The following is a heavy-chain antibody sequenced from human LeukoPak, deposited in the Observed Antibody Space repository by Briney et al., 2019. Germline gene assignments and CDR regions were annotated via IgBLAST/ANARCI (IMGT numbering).Heavy chain of an antibody. Sequence: GGSLRLSCAASGFTVSSNYMSWVRQAPGKGLEWVSAIYTGGSTYYADSVKGRFTISRDNSKNTLYLQMNSLRAEDTAVYYCARDLIVSKWEPQLSTQYYYYYYGMDVWGQGTTVTVSS. CDR2: IYTGGST. D-gene: IGHD1-26*01. V-gene: IGHV3-53*01. CDR3: ARDLIVSKWEPQLSTQYYYYYYGMDV. CDR1: GFTVSSNY. J-gene: IGHJ6*02.